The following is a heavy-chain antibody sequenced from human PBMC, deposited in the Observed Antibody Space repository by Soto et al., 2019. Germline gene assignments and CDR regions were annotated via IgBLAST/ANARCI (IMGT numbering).Heavy chain of an antibody. J-gene: IGHJ6*03. CDR3: ARESGGATATLDYYYFYMDV. CDR1: GDTFTDDY. V-gene: IGHV1-2*04. Sequence: QVQLVQSGAEVKKPGASVTVSCRSSGDTFTDDYIHWVRQAPGQGLEWMGWINPNSGVTKYAQKFQGWASMTRDTSIRTVYMQLSRLTSDDTAVYYCARESGGATATLDYYYFYMDVWGTGTTVTVSS. CDR2: INPNSGVT. D-gene: IGHD5-12*01.